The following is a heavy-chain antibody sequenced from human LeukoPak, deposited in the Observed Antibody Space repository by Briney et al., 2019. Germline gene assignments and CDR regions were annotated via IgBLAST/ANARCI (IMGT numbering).Heavy chain of an antibody. CDR1: GFTFSNYD. Sequence: PGGSLRLSCAASGFTFSNYDMNWVRQAPGKGLEWVSSISSSSNYIYYADSVKGRFTISRDNAKSSLYLQMNSLRAEDTAVYYCARVYSSTWYVVFDYWGQGTLVTVSS. V-gene: IGHV3-21*01. J-gene: IGHJ4*02. CDR2: ISSSSNYI. D-gene: IGHD6-13*01. CDR3: ARVYSSTWYVVFDY.